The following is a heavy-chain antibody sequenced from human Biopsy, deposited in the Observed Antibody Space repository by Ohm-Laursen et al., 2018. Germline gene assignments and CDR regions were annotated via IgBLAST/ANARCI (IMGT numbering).Heavy chain of an antibody. J-gene: IGHJ6*02. Sequence: ASVKVSCKASGGTFSSYAISWVRQAPGQGLGWMGGIIPIFGTANYAQKFQGRVTITADESTSTAYMELRSLRSDDTAVYYCARDYQPYLVTIHYYYYGMDVWGQGTTVTVSS. CDR3: ARDYQPYLVTIHYYYYGMDV. CDR2: IIPIFGTA. V-gene: IGHV1-69*13. D-gene: IGHD2-2*01. CDR1: GGTFSSYA.